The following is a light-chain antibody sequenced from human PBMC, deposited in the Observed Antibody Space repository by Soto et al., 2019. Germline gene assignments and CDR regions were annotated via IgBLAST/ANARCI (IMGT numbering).Light chain of an antibody. CDR1: SSDVGGYNY. Sequence: QSVLTQPPSASGSPGQSVTITCTGTSSDVGGYNYVSWYQQHPGKAPKLMIYEVTKQPSGVPDRFSASKSGNTASLTVSGLQAEDESNYYCSSYASSNTWVFGGGTKVTVL. J-gene: IGLJ3*02. V-gene: IGLV2-8*01. CDR3: SSYASSNTWV. CDR2: EVT.